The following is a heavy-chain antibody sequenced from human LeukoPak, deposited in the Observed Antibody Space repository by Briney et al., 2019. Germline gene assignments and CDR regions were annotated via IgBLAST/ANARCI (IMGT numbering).Heavy chain of an antibody. Sequence: PSETLSLTCTVSGDSISGSSYYWGWIRQPPGKGLEWIGYIYYSGSTNYNPSLKSRVTISVDTSKNQFSLKLSSVTAADTAVYYCARDYYDSSGYPLVDWYFDLWGRGTLVTVSS. CDR2: IYYSGST. D-gene: IGHD3-22*01. J-gene: IGHJ2*01. CDR3: ARDYYDSSGYPLVDWYFDL. CDR1: GDSISGSSYY. V-gene: IGHV4-61*01.